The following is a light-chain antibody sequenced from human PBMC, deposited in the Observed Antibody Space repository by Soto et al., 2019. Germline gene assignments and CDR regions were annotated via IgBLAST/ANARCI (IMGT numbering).Light chain of an antibody. J-gene: IGKJ4*01. CDR1: QTINGF. CDR3: QQSYRTPLT. V-gene: IGKV1-39*01. CDR2: LSS. Sequence: DIQLTQSPSSLSASVGDRVTITCRASQTINGFFNWYQQKPGTAPKLLIYLSSTLTNGIPSRFRGNAYGTDFTLTISSLQPEDFAIYFCQQSYRTPLTFGGGTTV.